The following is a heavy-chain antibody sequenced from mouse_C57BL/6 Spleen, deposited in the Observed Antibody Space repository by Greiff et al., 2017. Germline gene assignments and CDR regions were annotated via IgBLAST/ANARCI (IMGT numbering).Heavy chain of an antibody. D-gene: IGHD1-1*01. CDR1: GFNIKDDY. CDR3: TTIPLYYYGSSPWFAY. CDR2: IDPENGDT. V-gene: IGHV14-4*01. Sequence: EVQLQQSGAELVRPGASVKLSCTASGFNIKDDYMHWVKQRPEQGLEWIGWIDPENGDTEYASKFQGKATITADTSSNTAYLQLSSLTSDDTAVYYCTTIPLYYYGSSPWFAYWGQGTLVTVSA. J-gene: IGHJ3*01.